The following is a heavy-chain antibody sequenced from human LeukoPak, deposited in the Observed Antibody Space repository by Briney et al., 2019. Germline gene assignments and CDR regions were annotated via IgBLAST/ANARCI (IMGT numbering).Heavy chain of an antibody. J-gene: IGHJ4*02. CDR3: AKSSRESITHSYYFDY. CDR1: GFTFSNYA. Sequence: HPGGSLRLSCAASGFTFSNYAMSWVRQAPGKGLEWVSAISGSGGSTYYADSVKGRFTISRDNSKNTLYLQMNSLRAEDTAVYYSAKSSRESITHSYYFDYWGQGTLVTVSS. CDR2: ISGSGGST. D-gene: IGHD5-24*01. V-gene: IGHV3-23*01.